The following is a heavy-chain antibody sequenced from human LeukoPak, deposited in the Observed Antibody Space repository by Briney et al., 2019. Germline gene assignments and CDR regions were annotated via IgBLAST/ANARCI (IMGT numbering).Heavy chain of an antibody. V-gene: IGHV3-30-3*01. D-gene: IGHD3-10*01. CDR2: ISYDGSNK. CDR1: GFTFSSYA. J-gene: IGHJ4*02. CDR3: ASDRVLLWFGELNY. Sequence: PGGSLRLSCAASGFTFSSYAMHWVRQAPGKGLEWVAVISYDGSNKYYADSVKGRFTISRDNSKNTLYLQMNSLRAEDTAVYYCASDRVLLWFGELNYWDQGTLVTVSS.